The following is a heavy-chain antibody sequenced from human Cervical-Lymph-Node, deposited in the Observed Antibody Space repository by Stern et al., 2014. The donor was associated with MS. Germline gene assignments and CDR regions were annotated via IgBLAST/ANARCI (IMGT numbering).Heavy chain of an antibody. CDR3: ARGGTVGTPARPLFKT. D-gene: IGHD3-16*01. J-gene: IGHJ1*01. CDR2: INPSGGST. Sequence: VQLVESGAEVKRPGASVKVSCKASGYTFTSYYMHWVRQAPGQGLEWMGKINPSGGSTSYAQKLQGRLTMTRDTSTSAIYMELRSLSPKDRAVYSFARGGTVGTPARPLFKTWGQAPWSPSPQ. V-gene: IGHV1-46*03. CDR1: GYTFTSYY.